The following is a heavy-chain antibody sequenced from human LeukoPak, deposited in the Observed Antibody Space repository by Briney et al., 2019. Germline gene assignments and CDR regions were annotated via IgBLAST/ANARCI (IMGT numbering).Heavy chain of an antibody. CDR2: INPNSGGT. V-gene: IGHV1-2*02. D-gene: IGHD5-18*01. J-gene: IGHJ5*02. Sequence: ASVKVSCKASGYTFTGYYMHWVRQAPGQGLEWMGWINPNSGGTNYAQKFQGRVTMTRDTSISTAYMELSRLTSDDTAVYYCARLGASMVTRFDPWGQGTLVTVSS. CDR1: GYTFTGYY. CDR3: ARLGASMVTRFDP.